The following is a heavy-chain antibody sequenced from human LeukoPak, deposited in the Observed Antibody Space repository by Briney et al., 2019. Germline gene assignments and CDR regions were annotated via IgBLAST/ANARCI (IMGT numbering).Heavy chain of an antibody. CDR3: ARSTTVTSEFDY. V-gene: IGHV3-48*04. CDR2: ISSGSRTI. J-gene: IGHJ4*02. D-gene: IGHD4-17*01. Sequence: GGPLRLSCTASGFTLSNYGMNWVRQAPGKGLEWVSYISSGSRTIQYADSVKGRFTISRDSARSSLYLQVNSLRAEDTAVYYCARSTTVTSEFDYWGQGTLVTVSS. CDR1: GFTLSNYG.